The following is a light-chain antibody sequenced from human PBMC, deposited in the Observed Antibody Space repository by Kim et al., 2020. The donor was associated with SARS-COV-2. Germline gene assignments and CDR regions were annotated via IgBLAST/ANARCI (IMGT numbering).Light chain of an antibody. V-gene: IGKV3-11*01. CDR3: QQRFKWPPET. CDR1: ETVGGY. CDR2: DAS. Sequence: IVLTQSPGTLSLSPGERATLSCRTSETVGGYLAWYQHMAGQPPRLLIFDASKRAAGIPVRFSGSGYGTEFTLTISAVEPEDSAVYYCQQRFKWPPETFGQGTKLEI. J-gene: IGKJ2*01.